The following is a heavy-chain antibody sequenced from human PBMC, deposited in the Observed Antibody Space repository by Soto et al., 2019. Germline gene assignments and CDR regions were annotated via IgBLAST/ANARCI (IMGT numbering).Heavy chain of an antibody. CDR2: ISAYNGNT. J-gene: IGHJ6*02. V-gene: IGHV1-18*01. CDR1: GYTFTSYG. D-gene: IGHD6-6*01. CDR3: ASGTELVLAARINSHYYYYYGMDV. Sequence: GASVKVSCKASGYTFTSYGISWVRQAPGQGLEWMGWISAYNGNTNYAQKLQGRVTMTTDTSTSTAYMELRSLRSDDTAVYYRASGTELVLAARINSHYYYYYGMDVWGQGTTVTVSS.